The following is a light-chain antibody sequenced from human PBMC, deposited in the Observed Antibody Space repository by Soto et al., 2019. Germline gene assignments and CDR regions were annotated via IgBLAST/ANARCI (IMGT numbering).Light chain of an antibody. J-gene: IGKJ2*01. CDR1: QSITGW. V-gene: IGKV1-5*01. Sequence: DIQMTQSPSTLSAFVGDRVTITCRASQSITGWLAWYQQKPGQAPKRLVYAASSLQSGVPSRFSGSGSGTEFTLTISSLQPEDFATYYCLQHNSYPYTFGQGTKLEIK. CDR2: AAS. CDR3: LQHNSYPYT.